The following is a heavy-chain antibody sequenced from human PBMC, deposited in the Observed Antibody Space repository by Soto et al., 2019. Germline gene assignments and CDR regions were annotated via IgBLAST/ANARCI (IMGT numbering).Heavy chain of an antibody. CDR1: GGSISSYE. CDR2: SYYSGST. D-gene: IGHD3-16*01. Sequence: QVQLQESGPGLVKPSETLSLTCTVSGGSISSYEWSWIRQPPGKGLEWIGYSYYSGSTSYNPSLKSRFTKSLETSNNQFSLKLSSVASAETAVYYCARRYGGNFDYWGQGTLVTVSS. J-gene: IGHJ4*02. CDR3: ARRYGGNFDY. V-gene: IGHV4-59*01.